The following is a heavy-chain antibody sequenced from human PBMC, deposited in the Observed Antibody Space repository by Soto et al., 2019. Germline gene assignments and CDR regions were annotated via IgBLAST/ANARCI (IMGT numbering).Heavy chain of an antibody. D-gene: IGHD1-26*01. Sequence: QVQLVESGGGVVQPGRSLRLSCAASGFTFSSYAMHWVRQAPGKGLEWVAVISYDGSNKYYADSVKGRFTISRDNSKNTLYRQMNRLSAEDTAVYYCARDPFIVGATNCGMDVWGHGTTVTVSS. V-gene: IGHV3-30*14. CDR3: ARDPFIVGATNCGMDV. CDR1: GFTFSSYA. CDR2: ISYDGSNK. J-gene: IGHJ6*02.